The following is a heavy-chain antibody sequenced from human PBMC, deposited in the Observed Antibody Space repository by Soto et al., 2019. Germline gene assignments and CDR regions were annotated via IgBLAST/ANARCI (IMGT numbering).Heavy chain of an antibody. Sequence: HPGGSLRLSCAASEFTFSNYWMSWVRQAPGKGLEWVANIKEDGSERNYVDSVKGRFTISRDNAENSLYLQMNSLRAEDTAVYYCASARHIGPWGQGTLVTVSS. CDR3: ASARHIGP. CDR1: EFTFSNYW. CDR2: IKEDGSER. J-gene: IGHJ5*02. D-gene: IGHD2-21*01. V-gene: IGHV3-7*01.